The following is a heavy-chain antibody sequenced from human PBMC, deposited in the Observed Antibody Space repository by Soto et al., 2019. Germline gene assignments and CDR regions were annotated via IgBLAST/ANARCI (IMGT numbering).Heavy chain of an antibody. D-gene: IGHD3-3*01. CDR3: ASEYYEFWSGPAGGMDV. V-gene: IGHV4-39*01. J-gene: IGHJ6*02. CDR2: IYYSGST. Sequence: QLQLQESGPGLVKPSETLSLTCTVSGGSISSSSYYWGWIRQPPGKGLEWIGSIYYSGSTYYNPSLTSRVTISVDSSKNQFPLKLSSVTAADAAVYYCASEYYEFWSGPAGGMDVWGQGTTVTVSS. CDR1: GGSISSSSYY.